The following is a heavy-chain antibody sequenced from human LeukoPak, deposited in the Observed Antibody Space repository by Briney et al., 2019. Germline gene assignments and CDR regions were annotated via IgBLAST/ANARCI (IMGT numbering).Heavy chain of an antibody. J-gene: IGHJ4*02. CDR3: TLSYYGSGSSFDY. Sequence: ASVKVSCKASGYTFTTYAMNWVRQAPGQGLEWMGWINTNTGNPTYAQGFTGRFVFSLDTSVSSAYLQISSLKAEDSAVYYCTLSYYGSGSSFDYWGQGTLATVSS. CDR2: INTNTGNP. CDR1: GYTFTTYA. D-gene: IGHD3-10*01. V-gene: IGHV7-4-1*02.